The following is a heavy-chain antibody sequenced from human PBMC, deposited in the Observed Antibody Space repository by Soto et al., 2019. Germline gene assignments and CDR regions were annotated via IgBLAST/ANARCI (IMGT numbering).Heavy chain of an antibody. J-gene: IGHJ4*02. V-gene: IGHV4-4*09. CDR1: GGSMISYY. CDR2: IYHSGST. CDR3: ARVPYY. D-gene: IGHD2-2*01. Sequence: SETLSPTCTVSGGSMISYYWSWILQPPVKGLEWVAYIYHSGSTYYNPSLNSRVTISVDTSKNQFSLTVTSVTAAVTAVYYCARVPYYWGQGTLVTVSS.